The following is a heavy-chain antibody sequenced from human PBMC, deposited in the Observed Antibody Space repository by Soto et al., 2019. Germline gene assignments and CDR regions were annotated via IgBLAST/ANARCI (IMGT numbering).Heavy chain of an antibody. D-gene: IGHD2-8*01. CDR3: VKGGDIVLMVYAIPGSEYFQH. J-gene: IGHJ1*01. CDR2: ISGSGGST. CDR1: GFTFSSYA. Sequence: EVQLLESGGGLVQPGGSLRLSCAASGFTFSSYAMSWVRQAPGKGLEWVSAISGSGGSTYYADSVKGQFTISRDNSKNTLYLQMNSLRAEDTAVYYCVKGGDIVLMVYAIPGSEYFQHWGQGTLVTVSS. V-gene: IGHV3-23*01.